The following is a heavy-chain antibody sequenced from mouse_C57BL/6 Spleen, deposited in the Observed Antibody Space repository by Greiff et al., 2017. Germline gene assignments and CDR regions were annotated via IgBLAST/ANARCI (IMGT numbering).Heavy chain of an antibody. CDR2: IDPEDGDP. Sequence: VQLQQSGAELVRPGASVKLSCTASGFNIKDYYMHWVKQRPEQGLEWIGRIDPEDGDPEYAPKFPGKATMTADTSSNTAYLQLSSLTSEDTAVYYCTTTYVLRDWYCDVWGTGTTVTVSS. CDR1: GFNIKDYY. V-gene: IGHV14-1*01. CDR3: TTTYVLRDWYCDV. D-gene: IGHD1-1*01. J-gene: IGHJ1*03.